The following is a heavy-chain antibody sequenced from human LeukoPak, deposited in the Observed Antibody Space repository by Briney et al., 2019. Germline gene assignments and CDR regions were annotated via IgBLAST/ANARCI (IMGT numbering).Heavy chain of an antibody. J-gene: IGHJ4*02. Sequence: SETPSLTCAVYGGSFSGYYWSWIRQPPGKGLEWIGEINHSGSTNYNPSLKSRVTISVDTSKNQFSLKLSSVTAADTAVYYCARGSEQWLVQPFDYWGQGTLVTVSS. V-gene: IGHV4-34*01. CDR1: GGSFSGYY. D-gene: IGHD6-19*01. CDR2: INHSGST. CDR3: ARGSEQWLVQPFDY.